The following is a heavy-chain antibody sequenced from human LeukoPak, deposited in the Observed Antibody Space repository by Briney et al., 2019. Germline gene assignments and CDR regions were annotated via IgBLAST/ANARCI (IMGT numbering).Heavy chain of an antibody. D-gene: IGHD5-18*01. V-gene: IGHV3-53*01. CDR2: IYSGGST. CDR1: GFTVSSNY. J-gene: IGHJ4*02. Sequence: GGSLRLSCAASGFTVSSNYMSWVRQAPGKGLEWGSVIYSGGSTYYADSVKGRFTISRDNSKNTLYLQMNSLRAEDTAVYYCARVVRVGYSYGYYFDYWGQGTLVTVSS. CDR3: ARVVRVGYSYGYYFDY.